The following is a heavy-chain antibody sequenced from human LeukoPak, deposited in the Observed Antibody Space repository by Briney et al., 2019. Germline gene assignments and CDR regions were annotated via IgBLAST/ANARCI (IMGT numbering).Heavy chain of an antibody. D-gene: IGHD3-3*01. V-gene: IGHV1-69-2*01. CDR1: GYTFTDYY. CDR3: ATTDLEAFDI. J-gene: IGHJ3*02. CDR2: VDPEDGET. Sequence: GATVKISCKASGYTFTDYYMHWVQQAPGKGLEWMGRVDPEDGETIYAEKFQGRVTITADTSTDTAYMELSSLRSEDTAVYYCATTDLEAFDIWGQGTMVTVSS.